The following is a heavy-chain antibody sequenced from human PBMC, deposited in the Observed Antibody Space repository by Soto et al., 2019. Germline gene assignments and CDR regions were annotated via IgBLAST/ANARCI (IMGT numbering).Heavy chain of an antibody. CDR1: GGSISSYY. CDR3: ARGSDIAVAGTGHFAY. D-gene: IGHD6-19*01. V-gene: IGHV4-59*01. Sequence: PSETLSLTCTVSGGSISSYYWSWIRQPPGKGLERIGYIYYSGSTNYNPSLKSRVTISVDTSKNQFSLKLSSVTAADTAVYYCARGSDIAVAGTGHFAYWGQGTLVTVSS. CDR2: IYYSGST. J-gene: IGHJ4*02.